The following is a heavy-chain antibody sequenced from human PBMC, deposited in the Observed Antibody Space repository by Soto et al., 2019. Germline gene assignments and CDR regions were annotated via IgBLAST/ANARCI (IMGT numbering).Heavy chain of an antibody. V-gene: IGHV1-8*01. D-gene: IGHD6-19*01. CDR2: MNPNSGNT. CDR3: ARERSSGWYVDY. J-gene: IGHJ4*02. Sequence: QVQLVQSGAEVKKPGASVKVSCKASGYTFTSYDINWVRQATGQGLEWMGWMNPNSGNTVYAQKFQGRVTMTRNTSISTAYMELSSLISEDTAVYYCARERSSGWYVDYWGQGTLVTVSS. CDR1: GYTFTSYD.